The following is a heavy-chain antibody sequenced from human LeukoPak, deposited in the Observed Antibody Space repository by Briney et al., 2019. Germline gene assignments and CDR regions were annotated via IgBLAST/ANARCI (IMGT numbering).Heavy chain of an antibody. CDR1: GFTFSSYG. J-gene: IGHJ4*02. D-gene: IGHD4-17*01. CDR3: ARDDGDHGYYFDY. Sequence: GRSLRLSCAASGFTFSSYGMHWVRQAPGKGLEWVAVISYDGSHQYYVDSVKGRFTISRDNSKNTLYLQMNSLRAEDTAVYYCARDDGDHGYYFDYWGQGTLVTVSS. CDR2: ISYDGSHQ. V-gene: IGHV3-30*03.